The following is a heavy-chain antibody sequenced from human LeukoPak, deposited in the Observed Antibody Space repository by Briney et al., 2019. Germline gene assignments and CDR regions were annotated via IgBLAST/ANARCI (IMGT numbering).Heavy chain of an antibody. CDR2: IYSGGST. CDR1: GFTFSSYE. Sequence: GGSLRLSFAASGFTFSSYEMNWVRQAPGKGLEWVSVIYSGGSTYYADSVKGRFTISRDNSKNTLYLQMNSLRAEDTAVYYCARKGEYSSFDYWGQGTLVTVSS. D-gene: IGHD6-6*01. CDR3: ARKGEYSSFDY. V-gene: IGHV3-66*01. J-gene: IGHJ4*02.